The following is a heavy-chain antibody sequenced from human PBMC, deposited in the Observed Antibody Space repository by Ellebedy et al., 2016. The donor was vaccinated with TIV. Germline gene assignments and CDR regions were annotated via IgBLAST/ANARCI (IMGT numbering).Heavy chain of an antibody. Sequence: MPSETLSPTCTLPGSSISTYYWSWTRQPPGKGLEWIGYIYYSGGTNYHPSLKSRVTISVDTSKNQFSLRLSSVTAAETAVYYCARGERLGGDYWGQGTLVTVSS. J-gene: IGHJ4*02. D-gene: IGHD6-6*01. CDR2: IYYSGGT. CDR1: GSSISTYY. V-gene: IGHV4-59*01. CDR3: ARGERLGGDY.